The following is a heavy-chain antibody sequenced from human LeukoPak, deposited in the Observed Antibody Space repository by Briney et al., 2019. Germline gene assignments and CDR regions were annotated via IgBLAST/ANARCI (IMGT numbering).Heavy chain of an antibody. CDR1: GFTFTNAW. CDR2: IKSKTDGGTA. D-gene: IGHD5-18*01. Sequence: PGGSLRLSCAVSGFTFTNAWMTWVRQAPGKGLEWVGLIKSKTDGGTADYAAPVKGRFTISRDDSKTTLYLQMNSLKAEDTAVYYCTTGAWIQLWLADYWGRGTLVTVSS. CDR3: TTGAWIQLWLADY. J-gene: IGHJ4*02. V-gene: IGHV3-15*01.